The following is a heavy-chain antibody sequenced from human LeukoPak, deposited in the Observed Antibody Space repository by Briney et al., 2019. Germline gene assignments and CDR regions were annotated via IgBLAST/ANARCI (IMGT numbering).Heavy chain of an antibody. CDR2: IYYSGST. CDR3: ARRRIGDYFDY. Sequence: SETLSLTCTVSGGSISSSSYYWGWIRQPPGKGLEWIGSIYYSGSTYYNPSLKSRVTISVDTSKNQFSLKLNSVTAADTAVYYCARRRIGDYFDYWGQGTLVTVSS. V-gene: IGHV4-39*01. D-gene: IGHD3-16*01. J-gene: IGHJ4*02. CDR1: GGSISSSSYY.